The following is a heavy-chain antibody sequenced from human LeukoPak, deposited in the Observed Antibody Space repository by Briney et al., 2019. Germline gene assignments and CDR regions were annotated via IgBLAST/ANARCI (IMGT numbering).Heavy chain of an antibody. V-gene: IGHV1-2*02. J-gene: IGHJ4*01. Sequence: ASVKVSCKASGYTFTGYYMHWVRQAPGQGLEWVGWINPNSGGTNYAQKFQGRVTMTRTTSISSAYMELNSLTSDDTAVYYCARVPYYGSGSYPYYFDYWGHGTLVTVSS. D-gene: IGHD3-10*01. CDR3: ARVPYYGSGSYPYYFDY. CDR1: GYTFTGYY. CDR2: INPNSGGT.